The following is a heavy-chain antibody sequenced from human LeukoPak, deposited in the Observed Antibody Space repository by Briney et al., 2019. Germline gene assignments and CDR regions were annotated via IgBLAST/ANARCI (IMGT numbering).Heavy chain of an antibody. CDR2: INHSGST. D-gene: IGHD2-2*01. Sequence: SSETLSLTCAVYGGSFSGYYWSWIRQPPGKGLEWIGEINHSGSTNYDPSLKSRVTISVDTSKNQFSLKLSSVTAADTAVYYCASLWPYQLSAFDIWGQGTMVTVSS. J-gene: IGHJ3*02. CDR1: GGSFSGYY. V-gene: IGHV4-34*01. CDR3: ASLWPYQLSAFDI.